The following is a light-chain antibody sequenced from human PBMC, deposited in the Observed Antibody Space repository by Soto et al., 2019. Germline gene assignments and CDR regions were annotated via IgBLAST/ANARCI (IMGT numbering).Light chain of an antibody. CDR1: QSVSGN. J-gene: IGKJ4*01. Sequence: ETVMAQAPGTLSVSPVEGATLSCRASQSVSGNLAWYQQKPGQAPRLLIYGASTRARGIPARFSGGGSGTEFTLTISSLQSEDFAVYFCQQYNDWPRTFGGGTRVEIK. CDR3: QQYNDWPRT. V-gene: IGKV3D-15*01. CDR2: GAS.